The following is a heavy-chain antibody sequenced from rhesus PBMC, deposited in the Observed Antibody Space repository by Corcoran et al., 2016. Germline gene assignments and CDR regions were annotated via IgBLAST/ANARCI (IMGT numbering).Heavy chain of an antibody. D-gene: IGHD5-36*02. V-gene: IGHV4-173*01. CDR1: GGPISSNW. Sequence: QLQLQESGPGLVKPLETLSLTCDVSGGPISSNWWSWLRQPLGKGLEWIGRISDSGGSTNYNPSLKSRVTSSRDTSKNQLSLKLISVTASDTAVYYCARRLATVTLSYFDYWGQGVLVTVSS. CDR3: ARRLATVTLSYFDY. CDR2: ISDSGGST. J-gene: IGHJ4*01.